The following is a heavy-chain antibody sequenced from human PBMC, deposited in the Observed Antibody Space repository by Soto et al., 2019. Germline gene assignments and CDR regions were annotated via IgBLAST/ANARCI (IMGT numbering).Heavy chain of an antibody. V-gene: IGHV4-59*01. D-gene: IGHD3-10*01. J-gene: IGHJ6*02. CDR3: ARDRILLWFGENYYYYGMDV. CDR2: IYYSGST. Sequence: PSETLSLTCTVSGGSISSYYWSWIRQPPGKGLEWIGYIYYSGSTNYNPSLKSRVTISVDTSKNQFSLKLSSVTAADTAVYYCARDRILLWFGENYYYYGMDVWGQGTTVTVSS. CDR1: GGSISSYY.